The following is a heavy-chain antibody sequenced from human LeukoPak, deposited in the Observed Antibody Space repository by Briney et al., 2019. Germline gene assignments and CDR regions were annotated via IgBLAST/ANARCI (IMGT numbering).Heavy chain of an antibody. D-gene: IGHD6-13*01. CDR1: GGSISSSSYY. Sequence: SETLSLTCTVSGGSISSSSYYWGWIRQPPGKGLEWIGEINHSGSTNYNPSLKSRVTISVDTSKNQFSLKVSSVTAADTAVYYCARQGSGQLGPYYYYMDVWGKGTTVTVSS. CDR2: INHSGST. V-gene: IGHV4-39*01. J-gene: IGHJ6*03. CDR3: ARQGSGQLGPYYYYMDV.